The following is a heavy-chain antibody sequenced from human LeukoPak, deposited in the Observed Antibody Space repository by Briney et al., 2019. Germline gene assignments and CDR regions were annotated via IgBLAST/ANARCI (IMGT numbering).Heavy chain of an antibody. CDR3: AKDLGRFGVGVSLDF. Sequence: GGSLRLSCAASGFTFSSYAMSWVRQAPGKGLEWVSGISARGDSTYYADSVKGRFTISREWSRNTLYLQMNSLRVEDSAVYYCAKDLGRFGVGVSLDFWGLGTLVTVAS. J-gene: IGHJ4*02. V-gene: IGHV3-23*01. CDR2: ISARGDST. CDR1: GFTFSSYA. D-gene: IGHD3-3*01.